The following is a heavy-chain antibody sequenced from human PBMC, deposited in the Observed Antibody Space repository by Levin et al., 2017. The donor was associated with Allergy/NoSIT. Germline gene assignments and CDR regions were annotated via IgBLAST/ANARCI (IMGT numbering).Heavy chain of an antibody. D-gene: IGHD3-10*01. CDR1: GFTFSTYS. CDR2: ISSSSSYI. J-gene: IGHJ6*02. Sequence: GESLKISCAASGFTFSTYSMNWVRQAPGKGLEWVSSISSSSSYIYYADSVKGRFTISRDNAKNSLYLQMNSLRAEDTAVYYCARVRGMVRGGSNGMDVWGQGTTVTVSS. V-gene: IGHV3-21*06. CDR3: ARVRGMVRGGSNGMDV.